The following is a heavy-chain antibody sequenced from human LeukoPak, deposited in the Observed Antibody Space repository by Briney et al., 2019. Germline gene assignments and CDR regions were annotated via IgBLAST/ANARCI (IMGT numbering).Heavy chain of an antibody. CDR2: ISGNGGGK. CDR1: GFTFDNYA. CDR3: AKHVHKVTLIDNWQFDL. J-gene: IGHJ2*01. V-gene: IGHV3-23*01. D-gene: IGHD2/OR15-2a*01. Sequence: PGGSLRLSCAASGFTFDNYALSWVRQAPGKGLEWVSTISGNGGGKYYTDSVKGRFSISRANSKNTLYVQMNGLRAEDTAVYYCAKHVHKVTLIDNWQFDLWGRGTLVTVSS.